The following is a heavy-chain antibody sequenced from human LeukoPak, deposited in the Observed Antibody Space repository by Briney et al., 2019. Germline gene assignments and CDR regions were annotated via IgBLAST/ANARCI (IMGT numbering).Heavy chain of an antibody. J-gene: IGHJ4*02. CDR1: AISFSSHG. V-gene: IGHV3-33*01. CDR2: IWYDGSSI. D-gene: IGHD3-22*01. Sequence: GGSLRLSCAASAISFSSHGMHWVRQAPGKGLEWVAVIWYDGSSIYYADSVKGRFTISRDNSKNTLYLQMNSLRAEDTALYYCARARNDYDSNGFSFLDYWGQGTLVTVSS. CDR3: ARARNDYDSNGFSFLDY.